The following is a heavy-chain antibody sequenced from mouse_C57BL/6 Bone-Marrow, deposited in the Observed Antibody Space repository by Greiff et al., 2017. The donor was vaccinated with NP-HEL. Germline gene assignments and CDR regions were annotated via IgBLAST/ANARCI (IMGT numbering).Heavy chain of an antibody. J-gene: IGHJ2*01. CDR2: INPNNGGT. CDR3: ARKGFITTVVAPFDY. Sequence: VQLQQSGPELVKPGASVKISCKASGYTFTDYYMNWVKQSHGKSLEWIGDINPNNGGTSYNQKFKGKATLTVDKSYSTAYMELRSLTSEDSAVYYCARKGFITTVVAPFDYWGQGTTLTVSS. CDR1: GYTFTDYY. D-gene: IGHD1-1*01. V-gene: IGHV1-26*01.